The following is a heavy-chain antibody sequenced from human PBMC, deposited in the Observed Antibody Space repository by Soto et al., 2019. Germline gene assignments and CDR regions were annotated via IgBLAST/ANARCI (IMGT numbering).Heavy chain of an antibody. D-gene: IGHD6-13*01. Sequence: ALVKVSCKASVGTLNSYAISWVRQAHGQGLEWMGGIIPIFGTANYAQKFQGRVTITADESTSTAYMELSSLRSEDTAVYYCAYEQQLSFDYWGQGTLVTVSS. J-gene: IGHJ4*02. CDR2: IIPIFGTA. CDR1: VGTLNSYA. CDR3: AYEQQLSFDY. V-gene: IGHV1-69*13.